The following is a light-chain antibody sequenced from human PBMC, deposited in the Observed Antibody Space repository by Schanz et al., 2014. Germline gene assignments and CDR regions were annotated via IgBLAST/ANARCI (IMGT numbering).Light chain of an antibody. J-gene: IGKJ3*01. CDR2: WAS. Sequence: DIVMTQSPDSLAVSLGERATINCKSSQSVLYSSNNKNYLAWYQQKPGQPPKPLIYWASTRESGVPDRFSGSGSGTDFTLTISSLQAEDVAVYYCQQYYGIPLTFGPGTKVDFK. V-gene: IGKV4-1*01. CDR1: QSVLYSSNNKNY. CDR3: QQYYGIPLT.